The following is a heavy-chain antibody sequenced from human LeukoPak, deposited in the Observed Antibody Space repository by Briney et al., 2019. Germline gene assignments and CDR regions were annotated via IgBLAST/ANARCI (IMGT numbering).Heavy chain of an antibody. CDR1: GFTFSNYW. V-gene: IGHV3-7*01. D-gene: IGHD6-19*01. Sequence: GGSLRLSCAASGFTFSNYWMSWVRQAPGKGREWVANIKQDGSENYYVDSVKGRFTISRDNAKNSLYLQMNSLRAEDTAMYYCASGSGWYFPWGQGTLVTVSS. CDR3: ASGSGWYFP. J-gene: IGHJ5*02. CDR2: IKQDGSEN.